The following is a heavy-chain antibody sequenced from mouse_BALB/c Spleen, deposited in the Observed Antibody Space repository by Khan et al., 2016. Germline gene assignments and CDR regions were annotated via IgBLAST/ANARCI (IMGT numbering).Heavy chain of an antibody. V-gene: IGHV9-2-1*01. CDR2: INTETGEP. Sequence: QIQLVQSGPELKKPGETVKISCKASGYTFTDYSMHWVKQAPGKGLKWMGWINTETGEPTYADDFKGRFAFSLETSASTAYLQINNLKNEDTATYFCARQDDYDGFAYWGQGTLVTVSA. J-gene: IGHJ3*01. CDR3: ARQDDYDGFAY. CDR1: GYTFTDYS. D-gene: IGHD2-4*01.